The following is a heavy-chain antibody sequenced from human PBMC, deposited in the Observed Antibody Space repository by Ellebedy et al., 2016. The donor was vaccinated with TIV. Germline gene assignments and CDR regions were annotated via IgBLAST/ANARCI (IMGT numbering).Heavy chain of an antibody. CDR1: AGTFSNYA. Sequence: AASVKVSCKASAGTFSNYAISWVRQDPGQGLEWMGVIIPLLGIPNYAQKFQGRVTITADKSTSTVYMELSSLRSEDTAVYYCARALYGGNSGAPFDSWGQGTLVTVSS. J-gene: IGHJ5*01. CDR3: ARALYGGNSGAPFDS. CDR2: IIPLLGIP. D-gene: IGHD4-23*01. V-gene: IGHV1-69*10.